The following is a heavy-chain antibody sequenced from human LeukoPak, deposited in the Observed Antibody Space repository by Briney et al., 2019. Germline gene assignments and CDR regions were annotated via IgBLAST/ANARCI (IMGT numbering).Heavy chain of an antibody. J-gene: IGHJ4*02. CDR3: TRDRSRAEDD. CDR1: GFTSSTYW. V-gene: IGHV3-7*01. D-gene: IGHD1-14*01. Sequence: GGSLRLSCAASGFTSSTYWMSWVRQAPGKGLEWVANINQGGSDKYYVDSVKGRFTISRDNANNLLYLQMNSLRGEDTAVYYCTRDRSRAEDDWGRGTLVTVSS. CDR2: INQGGSDK.